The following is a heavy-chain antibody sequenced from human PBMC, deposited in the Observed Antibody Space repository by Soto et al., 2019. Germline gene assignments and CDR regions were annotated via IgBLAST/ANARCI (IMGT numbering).Heavy chain of an antibody. J-gene: IGHJ3*02. D-gene: IGHD3-16*01. Sequence: SETLSLTCTVSGGSISSYYWSWIRQPPGKGLEWIGYIYYSGSTNYNPSLKSRVTISVDTSKNQFSLKLSSVTAADTAVYYCASHLFLNYDYIWGNNAFDIWGQGTMVTVSS. CDR2: IYYSGST. CDR1: GGSISSYY. CDR3: ASHLFLNYDYIWGNNAFDI. V-gene: IGHV4-59*08.